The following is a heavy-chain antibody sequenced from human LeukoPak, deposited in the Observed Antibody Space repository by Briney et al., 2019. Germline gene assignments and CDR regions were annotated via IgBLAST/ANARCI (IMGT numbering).Heavy chain of an antibody. J-gene: IGHJ6*03. V-gene: IGHV3-9*01. CDR1: GFTFDDYA. CDR2: ISWNSNYI. Sequence: PGGSLRLSCAASGFTFDDYAMHWVRQAPGKGLEWVSGISWNSNYIVYADSVKGRFTISRDNAKNSLYLQMNSLRAEDTAVYYCARSGWLGARDYYYMDVWGKGTTVTVSS. D-gene: IGHD5-24*01. CDR3: ARSGWLGARDYYYMDV.